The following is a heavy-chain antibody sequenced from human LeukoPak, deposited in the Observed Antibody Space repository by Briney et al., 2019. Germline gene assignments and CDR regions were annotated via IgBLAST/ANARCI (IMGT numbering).Heavy chain of an antibody. CDR3: ARGRWSDN. CDR1: GFTFSAYW. D-gene: IGHD5-24*01. J-gene: IGHJ4*02. V-gene: IGHV3-7*01. Sequence: GGSLRLSCAASGFTFSAYWMTWVRQAPGKGLEWVANIKEDGTEKNYVDSVKGRFTISRDNVKKSLYLEMNSLRVEDTAVYYWARGRWSDNGGQGTQVTVSS. CDR2: IKEDGTEK.